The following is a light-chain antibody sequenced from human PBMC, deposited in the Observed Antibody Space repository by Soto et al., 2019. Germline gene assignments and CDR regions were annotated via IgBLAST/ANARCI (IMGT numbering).Light chain of an antibody. J-gene: IGKJ1*01. CDR3: QQYNSYSWT. Sequence: DIQMNQSPSTLSASVVDRVTITCLASQSISSWLAWYQQKPGKAPKLLIYKASSLESGVPSRFSGSGSGTEFTLTISSLQPDDFATYYCQQYNSYSWTFGQGTKVDIK. CDR2: KAS. CDR1: QSISSW. V-gene: IGKV1-5*03.